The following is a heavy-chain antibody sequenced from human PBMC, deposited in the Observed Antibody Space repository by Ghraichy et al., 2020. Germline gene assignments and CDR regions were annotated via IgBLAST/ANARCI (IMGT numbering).Heavy chain of an antibody. CDR1: GFTFSSYA. J-gene: IGHJ4*02. CDR2: ISGSGGST. D-gene: IGHD2-15*01. CDR3: AKDKVVGYGEFDY. Sequence: GGSLRLSCAASGFTFSSYAMSWVRQAPGKGLEWVSVISGSGGSTYYADSVKGRFTISRDNSKNTLYLKMNSLRAEDTAVYYCAKDKVVGYGEFDYWGQGTLVTVSS. V-gene: IGHV3-23*01.